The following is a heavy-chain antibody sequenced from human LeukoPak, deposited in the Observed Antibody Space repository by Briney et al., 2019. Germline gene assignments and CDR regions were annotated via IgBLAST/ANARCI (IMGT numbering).Heavy chain of an antibody. Sequence: PSETLSLTCAVYGGSFSGYYWSWIRQPPGKGLEWIGEINHSGSTNYNPSLKSRVTISVDTSKNQFSLKLSSVTAADTAVYYCARHQGYDMVHWGKGTTVTISS. V-gene: IGHV4-34*01. CDR3: ARHQGYDMVH. CDR1: GGSFSGYY. J-gene: IGHJ6*04. CDR2: INHSGST.